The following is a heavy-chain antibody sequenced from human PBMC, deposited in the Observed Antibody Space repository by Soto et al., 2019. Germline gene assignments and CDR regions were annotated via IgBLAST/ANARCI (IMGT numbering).Heavy chain of an antibody. D-gene: IGHD2-2*01. V-gene: IGHV1-18*01. CDR1: GYTFTSYG. J-gene: IGHJ4*02. Sequence: ASVKVSCKASGYTFTSYGISWVRQAPGQGLEWMGWISAYNGNTNYAQKPQGRVTMTTDTSTSTAYMELRSLGSDDTAVYYCARDRLCTSCYGYWGQGTLVTVSS. CDR2: ISAYNGNT. CDR3: ARDRLCTSCYGY.